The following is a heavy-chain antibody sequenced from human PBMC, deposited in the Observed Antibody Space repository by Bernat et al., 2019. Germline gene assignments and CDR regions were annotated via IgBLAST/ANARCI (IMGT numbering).Heavy chain of an antibody. J-gene: IGHJ6*02. CDR3: ARQYCSSTSCYYYYGMDV. V-gene: IGHV5-10-1*03. CDR2: IDPSDSYT. CDR1: GYSFTSYW. Sequence: EVQLVQSGAEVKKPGESLRISCKGSGYSFTSYWISWVRQMPGKGLEWMGRIDPSDSYTNYSPSFQGHVTISADTSISTAYLQWSSLKASDTAMYYCARQYCSSTSCYYYYGMDVWGQGTTVTVSS. D-gene: IGHD2-2*01.